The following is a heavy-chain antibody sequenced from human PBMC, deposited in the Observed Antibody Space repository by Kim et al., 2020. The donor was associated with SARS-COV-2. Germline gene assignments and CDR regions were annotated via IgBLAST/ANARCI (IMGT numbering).Heavy chain of an antibody. V-gene: IGHV3-30*03. CDR3: VSTYYNGSGSYYPDAFDI. D-gene: IGHD3-10*01. CDR2: ISYDGSNK. J-gene: IGHJ3*02. CDR1: GFTFSSYG. Sequence: GGSLRLSCAASGFTFSSYGMHWVRQAPGKGLEWVAVISYDGSNKYYADSVKGRFTISRDNSKNTLYLQMNRLRAEDTAVYYCVSTYYNGSGSYYPDAFDIWGHGAIVTVSS.